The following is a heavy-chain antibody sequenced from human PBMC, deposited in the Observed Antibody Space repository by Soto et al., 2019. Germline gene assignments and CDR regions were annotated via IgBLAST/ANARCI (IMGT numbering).Heavy chain of an antibody. CDR2: IIPLLRTV. CDR1: EGTFSGYS. CDR3: TRDPVDLFGYMDV. V-gene: IGHV1-69*06. Sequence: QEALVQSGAEVQKPGSSVNISCTASEGTFSGYSITWVRQAPGQRLEWMGEIIPLLRTVNYAQKFQGRVTITGDKSTSTVYMGLSSLRSDDTAVYYCTRDPVDLFGYMDVWGQGTTVTVSS. D-gene: IGHD6-25*01. J-gene: IGHJ6*02.